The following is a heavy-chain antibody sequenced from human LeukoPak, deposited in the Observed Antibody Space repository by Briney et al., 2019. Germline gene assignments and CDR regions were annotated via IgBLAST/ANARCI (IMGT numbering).Heavy chain of an antibody. CDR3: ARETQPHIGRDAFDI. CDR2: ISSSGSTI. Sequence: PGGSLRLSCAASGFTFSDYYMSWIRQAPGKGLEWVSYISSSGSTIYYADSVKGRFTISRDNAKNSLYLQMNSLRAEDTAVYYCARETQPHIGRDAFDIWGQGTMVTVSS. CDR1: GFTFSDYY. J-gene: IGHJ3*02. V-gene: IGHV3-11*04. D-gene: IGHD1-26*01.